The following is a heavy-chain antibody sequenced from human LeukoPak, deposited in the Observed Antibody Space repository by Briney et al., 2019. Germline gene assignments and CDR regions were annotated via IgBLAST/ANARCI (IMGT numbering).Heavy chain of an antibody. D-gene: IGHD3-22*01. CDR3: ARAQYYYDSSSYYLPYYFDY. CDR1: GFTVSSNY. CDR2: IYSGGST. V-gene: IGHV3-53*01. Sequence: GGSLRLSCAASGFTVSSNYVSWVRQAPGKGLEWASIIYSGGSTYYADSVKGRFTISRDNSKNTLNLQMNSLRAEDTAVYYCARAQYYYDSSSYYLPYYFDYWGQGTLVTASS. J-gene: IGHJ4*02.